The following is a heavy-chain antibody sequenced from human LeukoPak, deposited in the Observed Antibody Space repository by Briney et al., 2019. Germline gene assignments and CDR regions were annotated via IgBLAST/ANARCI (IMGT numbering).Heavy chain of an antibody. CDR2: INHSGST. V-gene: IGHV4-34*01. Sequence: SETLSLTCAVYGGSFSGYYWSWIRQPPGKGLEWIGEINHSGSTNYNPSLKSRVTISVDTSKNQFSLKLSSVTAVDTAVYYCARVQPPYYYDSSGSRILQHWGQGTLVTVSS. D-gene: IGHD3-22*01. CDR3: ARVQPPYYYDSSGSRILQH. J-gene: IGHJ1*01. CDR1: GGSFSGYY.